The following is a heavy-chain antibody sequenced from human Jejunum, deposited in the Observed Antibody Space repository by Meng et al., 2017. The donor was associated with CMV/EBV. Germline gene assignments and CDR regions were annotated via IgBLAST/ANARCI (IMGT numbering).Heavy chain of an antibody. J-gene: IGHJ5*02. CDR2: IYYSGTT. CDR3: ARRRELHNWFDP. D-gene: IGHD1-26*01. CDR1: VGSISSSSYY. V-gene: IGHV4-39*01. Sequence: SVGSISSSSYYWDWIRQPPGKGLEWIGRIYYSGTTYYNPSLKSRVTISVDTSKNQFSLKLSSVTAADTAVYYCARRRELHNWFDPWGQGTLVTVSS.